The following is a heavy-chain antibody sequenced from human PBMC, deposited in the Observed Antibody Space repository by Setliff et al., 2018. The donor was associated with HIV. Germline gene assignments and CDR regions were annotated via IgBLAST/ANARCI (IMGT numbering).Heavy chain of an antibody. D-gene: IGHD3-16*01. Sequence: GGSLRLSCVGSGFTPAFPFNSYWMSWVRQAPGKGLEWVANIKQDGSEKYYVDSVQGRFTVSRDNAENSVYLQMNSLRAEDTAVYYCARDGGEYWGQGTLVTVSS. J-gene: IGHJ4*02. V-gene: IGHV3-7*01. CDR3: ARDGGEY. CDR1: GFTPAFPFNSYW. CDR2: IKQDGSEK.